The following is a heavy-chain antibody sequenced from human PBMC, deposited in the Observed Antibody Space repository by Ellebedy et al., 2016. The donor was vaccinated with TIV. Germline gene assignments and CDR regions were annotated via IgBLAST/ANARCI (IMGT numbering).Heavy chain of an antibody. J-gene: IGHJ4*02. D-gene: IGHD2-15*01. CDR1: GYTFTGYY. V-gene: IGHV1-2*02. Sequence: AASVKVSCKASGYTFTGYYMHWVRQAPGQGLEWMGWINPNSGGTNYAQKFQGRVTMTRDTSISTAYMELSRLTSDDTAVYYCARDGGPVGVYCRGGSCHEDYWGQGTLVTVSS. CDR3: ARDGGPVGVYCRGGSCHEDY. CDR2: INPNSGGT.